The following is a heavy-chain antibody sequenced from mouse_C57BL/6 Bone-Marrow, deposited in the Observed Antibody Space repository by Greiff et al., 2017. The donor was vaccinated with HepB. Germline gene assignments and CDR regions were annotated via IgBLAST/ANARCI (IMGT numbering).Heavy chain of an antibody. J-gene: IGHJ4*01. CDR1: GFTFSDYG. CDR2: ISSGSSTI. Sequence: EVKLMESGGGLVKPGGSLKLSCAASGFTFSDYGMHWVRQAPEKGLEWVAYISSGSSTIYYADTVKGRFTISRDNAKNTLFLQMTSLRSEDTAMYYCAREIPMDYWGQGTSVTVSS. V-gene: IGHV5-17*01. CDR3: AREIPMDY.